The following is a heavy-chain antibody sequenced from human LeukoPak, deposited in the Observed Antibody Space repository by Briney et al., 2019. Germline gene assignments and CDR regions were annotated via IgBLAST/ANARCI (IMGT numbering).Heavy chain of an antibody. Sequence: SETLSLTCTVSGGSISSSSYYWGWIRQPPGKGLEWIRSIDYSGSTYYNPSLKSRVTISVDTSKNQFSLKLSSVTAADTAVYFSARRPRNSGSYDGPSGLDYWGQGTLVTVSS. CDR1: GGSISSSSYY. D-gene: IGHD1-26*01. J-gene: IGHJ4*02. CDR2: IDYSGST. V-gene: IGHV4-39*07. CDR3: ARRPRNSGSYDGPSGLDY.